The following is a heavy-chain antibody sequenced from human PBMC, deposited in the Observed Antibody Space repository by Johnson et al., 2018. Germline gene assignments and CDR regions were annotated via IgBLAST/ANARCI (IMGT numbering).Heavy chain of an antibody. D-gene: IGHD3-22*01. Sequence: VQLVQSGGGLVQPGRSLRLSCTASGFTFGDYAMSWFRQAPGKGLEWVSVIYSGGSTYYADSVKGRFTISRDNSKNTLYLQMNSLRAEDTAVYYCSRDLNYYDSSGYYPSNWGQGTMVTVSS. CDR3: SRDLNYYDSSGYYPSN. V-gene: IGHV3-66*02. CDR2: IYSGGST. CDR1: GFTFGDYA. J-gene: IGHJ3*01.